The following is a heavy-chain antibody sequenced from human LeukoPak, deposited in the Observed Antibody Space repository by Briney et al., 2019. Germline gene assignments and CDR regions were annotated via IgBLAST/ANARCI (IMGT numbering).Heavy chain of an antibody. D-gene: IGHD2-2*01. CDR1: GYTFTGYY. Sequence: VASVKVSCKASGYTFTGYYMHWVRQAPGQGLEWMGWINPNSGGTNYAQKFQGRVTMTRDTSISTAYMELSRLRSDDTAVYYCARGPPRDCSSTSRYFWFDPWGQGTLVTVSS. V-gene: IGHV1-2*02. CDR3: ARGPPRDCSSTSRYFWFDP. CDR2: INPNSGGT. J-gene: IGHJ5*02.